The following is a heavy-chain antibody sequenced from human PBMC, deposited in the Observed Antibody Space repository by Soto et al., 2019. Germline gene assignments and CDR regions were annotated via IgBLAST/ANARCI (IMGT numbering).Heavy chain of an antibody. Sequence: QVHLLLQSGAEVKKPGSSVKVSCKASGGTPSNSAISWVRQAPGQGLEWMGGIIPVFGLVKYAQNFQGRVTITADEYTNTAYMELNSLGPEDTAVYYWGGGRIVMVGSRAYYGMGVWGQGTTVTVSS. D-gene: IGHD3-22*01. V-gene: IGHV1-69*01. CDR2: IIPVFGLV. CDR3: GGGRIVMVGSRAYYGMGV. J-gene: IGHJ6*02. CDR1: GGTPSNSA.